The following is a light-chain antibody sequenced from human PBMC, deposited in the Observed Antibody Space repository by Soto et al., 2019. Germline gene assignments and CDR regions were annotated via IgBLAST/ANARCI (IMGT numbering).Light chain of an antibody. CDR3: QQYGSSPLYS. CDR2: GAS. J-gene: IGKJ2*01. CDR1: QSVSSSY. Sequence: EIVLTQSPGTLSFSPGERATLSCRASQSVSSSYLAWYQQKPGQAPRLLIYGASSRATGIPDRFSGSGSGTDFTLTISRLEAEDFAGYYCQQYGSSPLYSFGQGTKLEIK. V-gene: IGKV3-20*01.